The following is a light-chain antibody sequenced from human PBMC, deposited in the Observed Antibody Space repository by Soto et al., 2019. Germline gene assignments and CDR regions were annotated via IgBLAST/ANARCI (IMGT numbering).Light chain of an antibody. CDR1: QSVSTT. CDR3: GT. Sequence: EIVTTQSPATLSVSPWQRASLPCRASQSVSTTVAWYQQKPGQAPRLLIYGASSRATGIPDRFSGSGSGTDFTLTISRLEPEDFAVYYCGTFGQGTRLEIK. CDR2: GAS. V-gene: IGKV3D-15*01. J-gene: IGKJ5*01.